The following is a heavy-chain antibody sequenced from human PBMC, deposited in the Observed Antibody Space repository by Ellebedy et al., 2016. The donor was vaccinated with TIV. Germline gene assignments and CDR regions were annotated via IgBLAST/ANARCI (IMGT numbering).Heavy chain of an antibody. Sequence: SETLSLXXTVSGGSISSYYWSWIRQPPGKGLEWIGYIYYSGSTNYNPSLKSRVTISVDTSKNQFSLKLSSVTAADTAVYYCTRVSVRGVIIRGFDPWGQGTLVTVSS. CDR3: TRVSVRGVIIRGFDP. CDR1: GGSISSYY. J-gene: IGHJ5*02. V-gene: IGHV4-59*01. D-gene: IGHD3-10*01. CDR2: IYYSGST.